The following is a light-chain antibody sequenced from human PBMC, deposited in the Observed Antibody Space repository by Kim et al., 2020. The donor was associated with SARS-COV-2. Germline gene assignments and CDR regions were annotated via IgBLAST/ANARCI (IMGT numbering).Light chain of an antibody. CDR1: QTINNH. CDR2: GAS. V-gene: IGKV1-39*01. CDR3: QQSDVVPLT. J-gene: IGKJ4*01. Sequence: DIQVTQSPSSLSASVGDRVTITCRASQTINNHLNWYQQKPGKAPKFLIGGASNLQSGVPSRFSGSGSGTDFTLTISNLQPEDFASYICQQSDVVPLTFGGGTKVDIK.